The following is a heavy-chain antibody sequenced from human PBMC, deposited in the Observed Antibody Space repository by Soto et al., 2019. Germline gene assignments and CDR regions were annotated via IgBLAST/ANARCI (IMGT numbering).Heavy chain of an antibody. D-gene: IGHD6-13*01. CDR1: GFTFSDYY. Sequence: GGSLRLSCAASGFTFSDYYMSWIRQAPGKGLEWVSYISSSSSYTNYADSVKGRFTISRDNAKNSLYLQMNSPRAEDTAVYYCARDRVGSSSWSGGTFDYWGQGTLVTVSS. J-gene: IGHJ4*02. CDR3: ARDRVGSSSWSGGTFDY. CDR2: ISSSSSYT. V-gene: IGHV3-11*06.